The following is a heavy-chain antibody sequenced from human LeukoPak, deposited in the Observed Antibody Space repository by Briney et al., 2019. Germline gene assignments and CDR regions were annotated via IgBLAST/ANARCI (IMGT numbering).Heavy chain of an antibody. D-gene: IGHD5-12*01. Sequence: SQTLSLTCTVSGGSINSAGHYWPWLRHPPETGLEWIGYIAYNGNPSYNPSLRSRLAISLDMSKNQFSLRLNSVTAADTAVYYCARGVRDVVATILSTGVDYWGQGTLVTVSS. V-gene: IGHV4-31*03. CDR2: IAYNGNP. CDR1: GGSINSAGHY. CDR3: ARGVRDVVATILSTGVDY. J-gene: IGHJ4*02.